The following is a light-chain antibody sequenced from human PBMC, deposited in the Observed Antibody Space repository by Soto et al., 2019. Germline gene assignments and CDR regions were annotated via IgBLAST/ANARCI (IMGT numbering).Light chain of an antibody. CDR3: QHYDNLPLT. V-gene: IGKV1-33*01. CDR2: DAS. J-gene: IGKJ4*01. Sequence: DIQMTQSPSSLSASVGGRVTIACQASHIIYNYLNWYHQKPGKAPKLLIFDASNLERGVPSRFSGSGSRTHFSLSINNLQPEDVGTYFCQHYDNLPLTFGGGTKVDIK. CDR1: HIIYNY.